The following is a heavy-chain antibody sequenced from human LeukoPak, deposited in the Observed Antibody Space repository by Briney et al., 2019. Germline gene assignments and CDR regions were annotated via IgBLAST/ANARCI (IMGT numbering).Heavy chain of an antibody. CDR2: INHSGST. CDR3: ARGRRSLSLTGKKGFDP. J-gene: IGHJ5*02. Sequence: TSETLSLTCAVYGGSFSGYYWSWIRQPPGKVLEWIGEINHSGSTNYTPSLKSRVTISVDTSKNQFSLKLSSVTAADTAVYYCARGRRSLSLTGKKGFDPWGQGTLVTVSS. V-gene: IGHV4-34*01. D-gene: IGHD3-10*01. CDR1: GGSFSGYY.